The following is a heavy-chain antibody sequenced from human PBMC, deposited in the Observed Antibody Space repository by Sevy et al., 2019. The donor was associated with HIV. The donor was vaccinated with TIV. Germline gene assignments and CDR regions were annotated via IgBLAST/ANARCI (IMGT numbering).Heavy chain of an antibody. CDR3: AREGCTKPHDY. V-gene: IGHV3-23*01. CDR1: GFTISNYS. CDR2: LYFGCGEI. J-gene: IGHJ4*02. Sequence: GGSLRLSCAASGFTISNYSMSWVRQPPGKGLEWVSTLYFGCGEINYADSVKGRFTISRDNSKRSVDLQMNNLRPEDTAVYYCAREGCTKPHDYWGQGTLVTVSS. D-gene: IGHD2-8*01.